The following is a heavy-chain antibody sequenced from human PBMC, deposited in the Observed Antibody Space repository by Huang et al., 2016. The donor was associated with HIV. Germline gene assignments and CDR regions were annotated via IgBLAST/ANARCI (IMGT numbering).Heavy chain of an antibody. J-gene: IGHJ4*02. D-gene: IGHD3-10*01. CDR3: ARLPGSITMIRGVITDPY. CDR1: GGSIRSDNYY. Sequence: QLQLQESGPGLVKPSETLSLTCTVSGGSIRSDNYYWGWIRQPPGKGLEWIGRIYYSGRTYYNPSLKRRVTITVDTSKNQVSLRMRSVTAADTAVYYCARLPGSITMIRGVITDPYWGQGTLVTVSS. CDR2: IYYSGRT. V-gene: IGHV4-39*01.